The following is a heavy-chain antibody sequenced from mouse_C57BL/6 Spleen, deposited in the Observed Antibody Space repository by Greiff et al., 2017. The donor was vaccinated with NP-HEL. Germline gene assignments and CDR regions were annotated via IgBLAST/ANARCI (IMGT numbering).Heavy chain of an antibody. CDR2: IDPSDSET. V-gene: IGHV1-52*01. CDR1: GYTFTSYW. Sequence: VQLQQPGAELVRPGSSVKLSCKASGYTFTSYWMHWVKQRPIQGLEWIGNIDPSDSETHYNQKFKDKATLTVDKSSSTAYMQLISLTSEDSAVYYCAVIYYYGSSRNYFDYWGQGTTLTVSS. J-gene: IGHJ2*01. D-gene: IGHD1-1*01. CDR3: AVIYYYGSSRNYFDY.